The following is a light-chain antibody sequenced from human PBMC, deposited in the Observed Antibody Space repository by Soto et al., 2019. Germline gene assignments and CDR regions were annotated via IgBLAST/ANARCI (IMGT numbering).Light chain of an antibody. CDR3: QQYHDWVT. V-gene: IGKV3D-15*01. CDR2: GAS. CDR1: QSVSSN. J-gene: IGKJ4*01. Sequence: EIVVTQSPGTLSVSPGETATLSCGTSQSVSSNLAWYQQKPGQAPRLLIYGASTRATGIPARFSGSGSGTEFTLAISYLRPEDSAVYCCQQYHDWVTFGGGTKVEI.